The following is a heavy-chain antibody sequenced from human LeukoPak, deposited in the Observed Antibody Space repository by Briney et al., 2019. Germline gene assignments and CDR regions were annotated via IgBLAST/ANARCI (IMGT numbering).Heavy chain of an antibody. V-gene: IGHV1-46*01. CDR2: INPSGGST. Sequence: ASVKVSCKASGYTLTSYYMNWVRQAPGQGLEWMGIINPSGGSTRNAQKFQGRVTMTRDTSTSTVYMELSSLRSGDTAVYYCARDDYGDFWGQGTLVTVSS. J-gene: IGHJ4*02. CDR1: GYTLTSYY. CDR3: ARDDYGDF.